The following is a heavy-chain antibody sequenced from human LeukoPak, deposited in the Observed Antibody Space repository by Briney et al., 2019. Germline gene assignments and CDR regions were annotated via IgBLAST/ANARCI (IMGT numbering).Heavy chain of an antibody. CDR3: ARVVGAVAVNWFDP. CDR2: ISAYNGNT. D-gene: IGHD6-19*01. CDR1: GYTFTSYG. V-gene: IGHV1-18*01. Sequence: ASVKVCCKASGYTFTSYGISWVRQAPGQGLEWMGWISAYNGNTNYAQELQGRVTMTTDTSTSTAYMELRSLRSDDTAVYYCARVVGAVAVNWFDPWGQGTLVTVSS. J-gene: IGHJ5*02.